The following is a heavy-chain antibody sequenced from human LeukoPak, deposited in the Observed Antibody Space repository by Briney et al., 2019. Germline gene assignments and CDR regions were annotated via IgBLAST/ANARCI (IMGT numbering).Heavy chain of an antibody. V-gene: IGHV3-48*03. CDR2: ISSSGSTI. D-gene: IGHD2-8*01. CDR3: ATDLGYCTNGVCYGGIFDY. CDR1: GFTFSSYE. Sequence: GGSLRLSCAASGFTFSSYEMNWVRQAPGKGLEWVSYISSSGSTIYYADSVKGRFTISRDNAKNSLYLQMNSLRSEDTAVYYCATDLGYCTNGVCYGGIFDYWGQGTLVTVSS. J-gene: IGHJ4*02.